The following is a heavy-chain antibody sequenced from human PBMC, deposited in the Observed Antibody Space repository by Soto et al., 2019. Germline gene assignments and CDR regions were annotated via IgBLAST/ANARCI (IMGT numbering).Heavy chain of an antibody. CDR1: GGSVSSSFF. D-gene: IGHD6-19*01. Sequence: QVLLQESGPGLVQPSGTLSLSCAVSGGSVSSSFFWGWVRQPPGKGLEWIGDIFHSGSVNYNPSLRXXVTISIDKSKNQFSLALNSVTTADTAVYYCARSFGWYAIDYWGQGTLVIVSS. CDR2: IFHSGSV. CDR3: ARSFGWYAIDY. J-gene: IGHJ4*02. V-gene: IGHV4-4*02.